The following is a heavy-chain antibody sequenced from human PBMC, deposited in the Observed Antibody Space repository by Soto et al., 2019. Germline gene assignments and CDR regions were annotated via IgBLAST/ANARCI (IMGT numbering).Heavy chain of an antibody. CDR1: GDSVSSNSAA. CDR3: ARAEVAAAGYYFDY. V-gene: IGHV6-1*01. D-gene: IGHD6-13*01. CDR2: TYYRSKWYN. J-gene: IGHJ4*02. Sequence: QSQTLSLTCAISGDSVSSNSAAWNWIRQSPSRGLEWLGRTYYRSKWYNDYAVSVKSRITINPDTPKNQFSLQLNSVTPEDTAVYYCARAEVAAAGYYFDYWGQGTLVTVSS.